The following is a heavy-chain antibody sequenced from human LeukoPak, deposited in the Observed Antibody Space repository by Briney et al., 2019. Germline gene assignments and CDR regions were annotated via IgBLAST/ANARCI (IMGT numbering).Heavy chain of an antibody. J-gene: IGHJ6*02. CDR2: INHSGST. D-gene: IGHD6-19*01. V-gene: IGHV4-34*01. Sequence: PSETLSLTCAVYGGSFSGYYWSWIRQPPGKGLEWIGEINHSGSTNYNPSLKSRVTLSVDTSKNQFSLKLSSVTAADTAVYYCARTRSSGWWMRGYGMDVWGQGTTVTVSS. CDR1: GGSFSGYY. CDR3: ARTRSSGWWMRGYGMDV.